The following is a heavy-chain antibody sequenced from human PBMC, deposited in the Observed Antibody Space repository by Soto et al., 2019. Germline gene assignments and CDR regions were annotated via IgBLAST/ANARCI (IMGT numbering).Heavy chain of an antibody. Sequence: LRLSCEASGFTFSTYAMSWVRQAPGKGLEWVSGISGGGDYCADTYFADSVKGRFTISRDSSKNTVYLQMNSLRAEDTAVYYCAKVHCIVARNFFDLWGRGTLVAVSS. J-gene: IGHJ4*02. D-gene: IGHD5-12*01. CDR2: ISGGGDYCADT. CDR1: GFTFSTYA. CDR3: AKVHCIVARNFFDL. V-gene: IGHV3-23*01.